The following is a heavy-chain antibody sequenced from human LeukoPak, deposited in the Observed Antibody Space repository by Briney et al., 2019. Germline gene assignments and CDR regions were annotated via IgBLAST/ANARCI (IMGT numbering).Heavy chain of an antibody. CDR2: IKQDGSEK. D-gene: IGHD6-13*01. J-gene: IGHJ4*02. Sequence: GGSLRLSCAASGFTFSSYWTSWVRQAPGKGLEWVANIKQDGSEKYYVDSVKGRFTISRDNAKNSLYLQMNSLRAEDTAVYYCARKGYSSSWWDYWGQGTLVTVSS. CDR1: GFTFSSYW. CDR3: ARKGYSSSWWDY. V-gene: IGHV3-7*01.